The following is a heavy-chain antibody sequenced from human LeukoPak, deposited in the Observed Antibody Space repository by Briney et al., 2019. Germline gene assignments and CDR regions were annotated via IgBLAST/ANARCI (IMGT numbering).Heavy chain of an antibody. Sequence: SVKVSCKASGGTFSSYAISWVRQAPGQGLEWMGRTIPILGIANYAQKFQGRVTITADKSTSTAYMELSSLRSEDTAVYYCARDTDDDDSSGYYRDYWGQGTLVTVSS. D-gene: IGHD3-22*01. CDR2: TIPILGIA. CDR3: ARDTDDDDSSGYYRDY. V-gene: IGHV1-69*04. J-gene: IGHJ4*02. CDR1: GGTFSSYA.